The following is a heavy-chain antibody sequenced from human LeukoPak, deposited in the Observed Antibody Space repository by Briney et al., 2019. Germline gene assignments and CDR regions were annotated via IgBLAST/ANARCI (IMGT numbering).Heavy chain of an antibody. J-gene: IGHJ4*02. CDR3: GTVFDH. V-gene: IGHV3-21*01. Sequence: GGSLRLSCAASGFTFSSYSMNWVRQAPGKGLEWVSSISSSSSSLYYADSVKGRFTISRDNAKNSLYLQMNSLKAEDTAVYYCGTVFDHWGPGILVTVSS. CDR1: GFTFSSYS. CDR2: ISSSSSSL. D-gene: IGHD1-14*01.